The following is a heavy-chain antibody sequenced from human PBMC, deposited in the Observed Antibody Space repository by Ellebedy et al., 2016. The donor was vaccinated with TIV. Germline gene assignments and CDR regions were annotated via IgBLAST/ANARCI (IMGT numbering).Heavy chain of an antibody. V-gene: IGHV3-49*04. CDR3: TKDLDYTTVTTFEYYYGMDV. D-gene: IGHD4-17*01. J-gene: IGHJ6*02. CDR2: IRSKAYGGTT. Sequence: LSLTCTVSGGSISSYYWSWVRQAPGKGLEWVGFIRSKAYGGTTEYAASVKGRFTISRDDSKSIAYLQMNSLKTEDTAVYYCTKDLDYTTVTTFEYYYGMDVWGQGTTVTVSS. CDR1: GGSISSYY.